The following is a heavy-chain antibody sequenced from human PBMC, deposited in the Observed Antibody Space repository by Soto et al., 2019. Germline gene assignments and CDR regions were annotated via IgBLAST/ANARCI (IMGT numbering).Heavy chain of an antibody. CDR1: GYSFTSYW. CDR2: IDPSDSYT. CDR3: ARPGPIAAAGSRYYYYGMDV. Sequence: GESLKISCKGSGYSFTSYWISWVRQMPGKGLEWMGRIDPSDSYTNYSPSFQGHVTTSADKSISTAYLQWSSLKASDTAMYYCARPGPIAAAGSRYYYYGMDVWGQGTTVTVSS. D-gene: IGHD6-13*01. J-gene: IGHJ6*02. V-gene: IGHV5-10-1*01.